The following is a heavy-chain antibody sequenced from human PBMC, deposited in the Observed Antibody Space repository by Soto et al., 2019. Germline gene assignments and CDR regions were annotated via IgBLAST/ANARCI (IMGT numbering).Heavy chain of an antibody. CDR2: IVVGSGNT. CDR1: GFTFTSSA. CDR3: AADPSGSSSSEDY. V-gene: IGHV1-58*01. D-gene: IGHD6-6*01. J-gene: IGHJ4*02. Sequence: ASVKVSCKASGFTFTSSAVQWVRQARGQRLEWIGWIVVGSGNTNYAQKFQERVTITRDMSTSTAYMELRSLRSEDTAVYYCAADPSGSSSSEDYWGQGTLVTVSS.